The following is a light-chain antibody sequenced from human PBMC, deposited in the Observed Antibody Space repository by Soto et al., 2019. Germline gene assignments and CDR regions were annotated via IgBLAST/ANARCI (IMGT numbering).Light chain of an antibody. V-gene: IGKV1-9*01. CDR3: QQFNSYPIT. J-gene: IGKJ5*01. CDR1: QGISSN. CDR2: AAS. Sequence: IPLPQSPSFLSASVGDIGTITCQASQGISSNLAWYQQKPGRAPKLLIYAASTLQSGVLSRFSGSGSGTEFTLTISSLQPEDFATYYCQQFNSYPITFGQGTRLEIK.